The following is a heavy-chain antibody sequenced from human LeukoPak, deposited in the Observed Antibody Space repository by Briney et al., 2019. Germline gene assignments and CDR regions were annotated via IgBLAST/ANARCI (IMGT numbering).Heavy chain of an antibody. D-gene: IGHD4-23*01. CDR3: AREPRFDYGGNSGIDY. CDR1: GYTFTSYG. Sequence: ASVKVSCKAFGYTFTSYGISWVRQAPGQGLEWMGWISAYNGNTNYAQKLQGRVTMTTDTSTSTAYMELRSLRSDDTAVYYCAREPRFDYGGNSGIDYWGQGTLVTVSS. CDR2: ISAYNGNT. J-gene: IGHJ4*02. V-gene: IGHV1-18*01.